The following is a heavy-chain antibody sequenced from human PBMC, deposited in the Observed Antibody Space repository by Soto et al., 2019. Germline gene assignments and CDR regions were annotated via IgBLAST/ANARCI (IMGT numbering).Heavy chain of an antibody. CDR2: IIPMFDTA. J-gene: IGHJ3*01. V-gene: IGHV1-69*01. CDR3: ARPEGSGWRFNALDF. D-gene: IGHD6-19*01. Sequence: QVVLVQSGAEVKNPGSSVKVSCKASGGTFGRNAINWVRQAPGQGFEWMGGIIPMFDTANHAQKLRDSIMIAADESTNTAYLELKDLRSEETAIYYCARPEGSGWRFNALDFWGEGTMVTVSS. CDR1: GGTFGRNA.